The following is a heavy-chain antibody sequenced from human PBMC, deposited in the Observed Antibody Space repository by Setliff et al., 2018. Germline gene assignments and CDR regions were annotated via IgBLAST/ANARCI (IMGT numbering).Heavy chain of an antibody. CDR1: GYSISSGYY. CDR3: ARQSVRGLADNNWFDP. CDR2: LSDSGST. D-gene: IGHD2-15*01. J-gene: IGHJ5*02. V-gene: IGHV4-38-2*02. Sequence: SETLSLTCTVSGYSISSGYYWGWVRQPPGKGLEWLGTLSDSGSTYYNPSFKGRVTISEHSSQTQFFLELSSVTAADTAVYYCARQSVRGLADNNWFDPWGQGTLVTVSS.